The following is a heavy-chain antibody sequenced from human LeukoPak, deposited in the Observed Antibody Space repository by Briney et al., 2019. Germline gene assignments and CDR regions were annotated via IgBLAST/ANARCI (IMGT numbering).Heavy chain of an antibody. CDR3: ARDTGPAVVDY. D-gene: IGHD6-19*01. CDR2: IYYSGST. CDR1: GGSISSSSYY. V-gene: IGHV4-39*07. J-gene: IGHJ4*02. Sequence: PSETLSLTCTVSGGSISSSSYYWGWIRQPPGKGLEWIGSIYYSGSTYYNPSLKSRVTISVDTSKNQFSLKLSSVTAADTAVYYCARDTGPAVVDYWGQGTLVTVSS.